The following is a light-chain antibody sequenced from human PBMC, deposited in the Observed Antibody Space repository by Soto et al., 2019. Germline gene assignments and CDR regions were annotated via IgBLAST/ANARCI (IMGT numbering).Light chain of an antibody. Sequence: QSVLTQPPSASGTPGQRVTIPCSGSSSNNGSHTVNWYQQLPGTAPKLLVYSSNQRPSGVPDRFSGSKSGTSASLAISGLQSEDEADYYCAAWDGSLNGVVFGGGTKLTVL. CDR1: SSNNGSHT. CDR3: AAWDGSLNGVV. V-gene: IGLV1-44*01. CDR2: SSN. J-gene: IGLJ2*01.